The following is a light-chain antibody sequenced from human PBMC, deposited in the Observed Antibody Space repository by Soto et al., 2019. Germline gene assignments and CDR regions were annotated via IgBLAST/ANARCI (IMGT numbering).Light chain of an antibody. Sequence: ETVMTQAPATLSVSPGVSATLSCRASQTIAKTLAWHQQSPGQAPRLLIYGASTRATGIPARCSGSGSGTEFTLTISSLQSEDFAIYYCQQYNNWPPYTFGQGTKLEIK. CDR1: QTIAKT. V-gene: IGKV3-15*01. J-gene: IGKJ2*01. CDR3: QQYNNWPPYT. CDR2: GAS.